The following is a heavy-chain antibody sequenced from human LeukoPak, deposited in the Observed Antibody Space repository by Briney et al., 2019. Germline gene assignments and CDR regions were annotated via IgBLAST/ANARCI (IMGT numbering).Heavy chain of an antibody. CDR3: ARGKGATISYYYYGMDV. D-gene: IGHD5-12*01. J-gene: IGHJ6*02. CDR1: GCTFTSYD. V-gene: IGHV1-8*01. CDR2: MNPNSGNT. Sequence: ASVKVSCKASGCTFTSYDINWVRQATGQGLEWMGWMNPNSGNTGYAQEFQGRVTMTRNTSISTAYMELSSLRSEDTAVYYCARGKGATISYYYYGMDVWGQGTTVTVSS.